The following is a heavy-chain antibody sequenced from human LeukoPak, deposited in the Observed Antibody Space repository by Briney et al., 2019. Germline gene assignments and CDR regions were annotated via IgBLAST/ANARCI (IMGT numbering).Heavy chain of an antibody. CDR3: ARASNGDYYLGY. CDR2: IYYSGST. J-gene: IGHJ4*02. CDR1: GGSISSYY. V-gene: IGHV4-59*01. Sequence: SETLSLTCTVSGGSISSYYWSWTRQPPRKGLEWIGYIYYSGSTNYNPSLKSRVTISVDTSKNQFSLKLSSVTAADTAVYYCARASNGDYYLGYWGQGTLVTVSS. D-gene: IGHD4-17*01.